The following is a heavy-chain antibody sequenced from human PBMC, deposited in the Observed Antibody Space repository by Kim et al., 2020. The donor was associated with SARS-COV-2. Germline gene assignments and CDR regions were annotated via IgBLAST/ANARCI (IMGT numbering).Heavy chain of an antibody. J-gene: IGHJ4*02. V-gene: IGHV4-59*08. CDR3: ARHFQDSSGYLDY. D-gene: IGHD3-22*01. Sequence: TPPLNGRVTLSVDTSKNQFSLKLSSVTAADTAVYYCARHFQDSSGYLDYWGQGTLVTVSS.